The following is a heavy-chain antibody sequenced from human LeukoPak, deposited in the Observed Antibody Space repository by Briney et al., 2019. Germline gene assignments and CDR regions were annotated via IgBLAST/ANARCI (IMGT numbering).Heavy chain of an antibody. CDR2: INPNSGGT. CDR1: GYTFTGYY. V-gene: IGHV1-2*02. CDR3: ASMSREVLTGYSY. D-gene: IGHD3-9*01. Sequence: GASVKVSCKASGYTFTGYYMHWVRQAPGQGLEWMGWINPNSGGTSYAQKFQGRVAMTRDTSISTAYMELSRLRSDDTAVYYCASMSREVLTGYSYWGQGTLVTVSS. J-gene: IGHJ4*02.